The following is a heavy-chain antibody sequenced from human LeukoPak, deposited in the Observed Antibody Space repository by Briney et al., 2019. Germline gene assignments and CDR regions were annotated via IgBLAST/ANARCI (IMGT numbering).Heavy chain of an antibody. D-gene: IGHD2-2*01. CDR3: ARDVVVVPAAIWNYMDV. CDR1: GYTFTSYG. Sequence: SVKVSCKASGYTFTSYGISWVRQAPGQGLEWMGGIIPIFGTANYAQKFQGRVTITADESTSTAYMELSSLRSEDTAVYYCARDVVVVPAAIWNYMDVWGKGTTVTVSS. V-gene: IGHV1-69*13. CDR2: IIPIFGTA. J-gene: IGHJ6*03.